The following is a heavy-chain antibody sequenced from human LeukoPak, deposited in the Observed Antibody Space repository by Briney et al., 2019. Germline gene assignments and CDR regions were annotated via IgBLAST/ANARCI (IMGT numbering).Heavy chain of an antibody. D-gene: IGHD3-3*01. CDR2: ISSSGSTI. CDR1: GFTFSSYE. V-gene: IGHV3-48*03. Sequence: GGSLRLSCAASGFTFSSYEMNRVRQAPGKGLEWVSYISSSGSTIYYADSVKGRFTISRDNAKNSLYLQMNSGRAEDTAVYYCAGLGITIFGVELNWFDPWGQGTLVTVSS. J-gene: IGHJ5*02. CDR3: AGLGITIFGVELNWFDP.